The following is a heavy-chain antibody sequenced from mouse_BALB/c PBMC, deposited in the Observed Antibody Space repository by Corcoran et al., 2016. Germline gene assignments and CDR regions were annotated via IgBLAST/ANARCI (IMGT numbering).Heavy chain of an antibody. Sequence: EVQLQQSGAELVKPGASVKLSCTASGFNIKDTYMHWVKQRPEQGLEWIGRIDPANGNTKYDPKFQGKATITADTSSNTAYLQLSSLTSEDTAVYYCAKGCSRVIFDYWGQGTTLTVSS. V-gene: IGHV14-3*02. CDR2: IDPANGNT. CDR1: GFNIKDTY. CDR3: AKGCSRVIFDY. J-gene: IGHJ2*01. D-gene: IGHD1-2*01.